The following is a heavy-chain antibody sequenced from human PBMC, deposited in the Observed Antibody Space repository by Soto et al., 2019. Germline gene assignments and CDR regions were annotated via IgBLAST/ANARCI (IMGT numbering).Heavy chain of an antibody. Sequence: SETLSLTCTVSVGSVSSGSYYWSWIRQPPGKGLEWIGYIYYSGSTNYNPSLKSRVTISVDTSKNQFSLKLSSVTAADTAVYYCARDSAVAGTRGGTVFDYWGQETLVTVSS. CDR1: VGSVSSGSYY. D-gene: IGHD6-19*01. J-gene: IGHJ4*02. CDR3: ARDSAVAGTRGGTVFDY. V-gene: IGHV4-61*01. CDR2: IYYSGST.